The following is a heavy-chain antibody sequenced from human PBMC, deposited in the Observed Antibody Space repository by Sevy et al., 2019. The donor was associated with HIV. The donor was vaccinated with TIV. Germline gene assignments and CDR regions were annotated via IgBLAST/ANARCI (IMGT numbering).Heavy chain of an antibody. D-gene: IGHD3-22*01. V-gene: IGHV1-2*06. J-gene: IGHJ4*02. CDR3: AGETYYDSSGCIDY. CDR2: INPNSGGT. Sequence: TSVKVSCKASGYTFTGYYMHWVRQAPGQGLEWMGRINPNSGGTNYAQKFQGRVTMTRDTSISTAYMELSRLRSDDTAVYYCAGETYYDSSGCIDYWGQGTLVTVSS. CDR1: GYTFTGYY.